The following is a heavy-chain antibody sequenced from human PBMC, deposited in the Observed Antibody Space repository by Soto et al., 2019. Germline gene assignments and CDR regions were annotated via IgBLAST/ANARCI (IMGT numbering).Heavy chain of an antibody. J-gene: IGHJ6*02. D-gene: IGHD2-8*01. CDR1: GFTFTNAW. CDR3: AKDNGGFYYYYGMDV. CDR2: ISGSGGST. V-gene: IGHV3-23*04. Sequence: EVQLVESGGGLVKPGGSLRLSCAASGFTFTNAWMTWVRQAPGKGLEWVSAISGSGGSTYYADSVKGRFTISRDNSKNTLYLQMNSLRAEDTAVYYCAKDNGGFYYYYGMDVWGQGTTVTVSS.